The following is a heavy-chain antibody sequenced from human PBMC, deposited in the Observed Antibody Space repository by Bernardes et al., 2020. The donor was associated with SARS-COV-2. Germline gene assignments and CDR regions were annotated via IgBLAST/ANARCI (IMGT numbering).Heavy chain of an antibody. D-gene: IGHD3-10*02. V-gene: IGHV4-59*01. CDR3: AREGSAPVVFKGYFEL. CDR1: GGSISSYY. J-gene: IGHJ2*01. CDR2: IYYSGST. Sequence: SETLSLTCTVSGGSISSYYWSWIRQPPGKGLEWIGYIYYSGSTNYNPSLKSRVTISVDTSKNQFSLKLSSVTAADTAVYYCAREGSAPVVFKGYFELRGRGTLVTVSS.